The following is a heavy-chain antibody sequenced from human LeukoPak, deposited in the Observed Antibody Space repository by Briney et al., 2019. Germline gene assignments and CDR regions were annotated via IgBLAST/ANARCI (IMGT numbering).Heavy chain of an antibody. CDR2: ISDSGAST. D-gene: IGHD5-12*01. Sequence: GGSLRLSCAASGFTFTTYAMSWVRQAPGKGLEWVSTISDSGASTYYADSVKGRFTISRNNSKNTLYLQMNSLRAEDTAVYYCAKSHSVGYRGYFDYWGQGTLVTVSS. CDR3: AKSHSVGYRGYFDY. J-gene: IGHJ4*02. V-gene: IGHV3-23*01. CDR1: GFTFTTYA.